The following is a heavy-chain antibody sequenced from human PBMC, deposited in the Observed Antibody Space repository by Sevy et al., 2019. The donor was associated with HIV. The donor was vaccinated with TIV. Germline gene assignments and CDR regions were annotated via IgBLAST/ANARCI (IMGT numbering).Heavy chain of an antibody. Sequence: GGSLRLSCTASGFDFSSFSMNWVRQAPGKGLEWISYISRSTTTMYYGDSVKGRFTISRDNAQDSLFLQMNSLRTEDTAVYYWARGGTGATLHFDYWGQGTVVTVSS. D-gene: IGHD2-8*02. CDR3: ARGGTGATLHFDY. V-gene: IGHV3-48*01. J-gene: IGHJ4*02. CDR1: GFDFSSFS. CDR2: ISRSTTTM.